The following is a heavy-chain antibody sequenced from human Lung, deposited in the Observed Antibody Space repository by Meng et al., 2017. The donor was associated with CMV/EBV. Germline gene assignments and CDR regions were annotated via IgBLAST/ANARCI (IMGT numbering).Heavy chain of an antibody. CDR2: IYQNGAT. V-gene: IGHV4-34*01. D-gene: IGHD5-24*01. CDR3: ARDLQRWLQSGAFDY. CDR1: GGSFSGYY. J-gene: IGHJ4*02. Sequence: GSLRLSCAVYGGSFSGYYWSWIRQPPGKGLEWLGTIYQNGATYYNPSLRGRVTISVDTSKNQFSLGLTSVTAADTAVYYCARDLQRWLQSGAFDYWGQGTLVTVSS.